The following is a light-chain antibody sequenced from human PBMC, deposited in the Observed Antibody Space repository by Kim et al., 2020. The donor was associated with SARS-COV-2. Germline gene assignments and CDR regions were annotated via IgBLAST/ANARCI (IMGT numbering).Light chain of an antibody. CDR2: GTS. J-gene: IGKJ4*01. CDR1: QGVSSTF. V-gene: IGKV3-20*01. Sequence: SPGEGATLSCRASQGVSSTFLAWYQQKSGQAPRLLIYGTSNRATGIPDRFSGSGSGTDFTLTISRLEPEDFAVYYCQQYGTSPRTFGGGTKVDIK. CDR3: QQYGTSPRT.